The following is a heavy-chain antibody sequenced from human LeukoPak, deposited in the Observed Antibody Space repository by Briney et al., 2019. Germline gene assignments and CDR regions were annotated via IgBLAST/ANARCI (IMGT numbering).Heavy chain of an antibody. CDR3: AREDTTGGYPFDN. Sequence: GGSLRLSCAASGFTFNTYPMHWVRQAPGKGLEWVAGTSYDGRDKNYAGSVKGRFTISRDNSENTLYLQVDSLRVEDTAVYYCAREDTTGGYPFDNWGQGTLVTVFS. V-gene: IGHV3-30*04. CDR1: GFTFNTYP. CDR2: TSYDGRDK. J-gene: IGHJ4*02. D-gene: IGHD3-22*01.